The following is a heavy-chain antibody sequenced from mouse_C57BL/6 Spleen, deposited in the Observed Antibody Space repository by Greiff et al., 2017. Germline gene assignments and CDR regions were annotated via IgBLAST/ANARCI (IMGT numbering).Heavy chain of an antibody. CDR3: ARGLYFDY. J-gene: IGHJ2*01. Sequence: QVQLQQSGAELVRPGTSVKVSCKASGYAFTNYLIEWVKQRPGQGLEWIGVINPGSGGTNYNEKFKGKATLTADKSSSTAYMQLSSLTSEDSAVYFCARGLYFDYWGQGTTRTVSS. CDR1: GYAFTNYL. CDR2: INPGSGGT. D-gene: IGHD3-1*01. V-gene: IGHV1-54*01.